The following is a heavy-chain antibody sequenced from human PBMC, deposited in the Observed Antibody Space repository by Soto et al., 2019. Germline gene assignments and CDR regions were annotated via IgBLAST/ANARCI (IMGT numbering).Heavy chain of an antibody. D-gene: IGHD2-21*01. CDR3: VFFQAEDGIRDL. CDR2: ISYSGNT. V-gene: IGHV4-30-4*06. J-gene: IGHJ2*01. Sequence: PHPWKGLEWIGCISYSGNTYYNPSLKRRFSISVDPSKNQFSLQLSSVTVADTAVYYCVFFQAEDGIRDL.